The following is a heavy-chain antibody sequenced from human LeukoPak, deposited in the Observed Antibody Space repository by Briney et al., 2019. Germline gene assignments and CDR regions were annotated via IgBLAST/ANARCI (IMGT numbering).Heavy chain of an antibody. CDR2: IYHSGST. CDR1: GYSISSGYY. CDR3: ARRGDILTGYSDAFDI. J-gene: IGHJ3*02. Sequence: PSETLSLTCAVSGYSISSGYYWDWIRQPPGKRLEWIGSIYHSGSTYYNPSLKSRVTISVDTSKNQFSLKLSSVTAADTAVYYCARRGDILTGYSDAFDIWGQGTMVTVSS. D-gene: IGHD3-9*01. V-gene: IGHV4-38-2*01.